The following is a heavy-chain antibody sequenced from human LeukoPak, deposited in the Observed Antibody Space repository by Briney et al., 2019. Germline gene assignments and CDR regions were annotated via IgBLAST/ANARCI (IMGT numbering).Heavy chain of an antibody. V-gene: IGHV1-18*01. CDR3: ARDPAVFGDVYYFDY. D-gene: IGHD3-3*01. J-gene: IGHJ4*02. Sequence: GASVKVSCKASGYTFTSYGISWVRQAPGQGLEWMGWISAYNGNTNYAQKLQGRVTMTTDTSTSTAYMELRSLRSVDTAVYYCARDPAVFGDVYYFDYWGQGTLVTVSS. CDR2: ISAYNGNT. CDR1: GYTFTSYG.